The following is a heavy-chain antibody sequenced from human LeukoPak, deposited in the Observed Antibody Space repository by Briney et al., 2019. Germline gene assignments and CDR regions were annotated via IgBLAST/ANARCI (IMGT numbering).Heavy chain of an antibody. CDR3: ARGRIVVVVAAIRWFDP. CDR2: INHSGST. J-gene: IGHJ5*02. Sequence: PSETLSLTCAVYGGSFSGYYWSWIRQPPGKGLEWIGEINHSGSTNYNPSLKSRVTISVDTSKNQLSLKLSSVTAADTAVYYCARGRIVVVVAAIRWFDPWGQGTLVTVSS. CDR1: GGSFSGYY. V-gene: IGHV4-34*01. D-gene: IGHD2-15*01.